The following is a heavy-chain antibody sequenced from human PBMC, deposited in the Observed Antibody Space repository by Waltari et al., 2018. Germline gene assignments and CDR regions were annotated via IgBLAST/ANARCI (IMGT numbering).Heavy chain of an antibody. CDR2: VSYTETT. Sequence: QVQLQESGPRLMRPSETLSLTCAISGGSISSYYWSWVRRLPDKGLEGIGYVSYTETTSYSPPLKSRVRISVHRSKNQVALTLTSVTAADTATYYCARENPYGHTYFYMDVWGKGTTVTVSS. V-gene: IGHV4-59*13. CDR1: GGSISSYY. J-gene: IGHJ6*03. D-gene: IGHD4-17*01. CDR3: ARENPYGHTYFYMDV.